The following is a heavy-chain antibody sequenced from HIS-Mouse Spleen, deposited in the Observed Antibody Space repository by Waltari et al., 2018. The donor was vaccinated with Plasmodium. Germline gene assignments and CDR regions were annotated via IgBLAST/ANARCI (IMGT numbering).Heavy chain of an antibody. Sequence: QVQLVESGGGVVQPGRSLRLSCAASGFTFSSYGMHWVRQAPGKGLEWVAVISYDGSSKYYADSVKGRFTISRDNSKNTLYLQMNSLRAEDTAVYYCAKGSAGDPVDYWGQGTLVTVSS. V-gene: IGHV3-30*18. CDR2: ISYDGSSK. J-gene: IGHJ4*02. D-gene: IGHD7-27*01. CDR1: GFTFSSYG. CDR3: AKGSAGDPVDY.